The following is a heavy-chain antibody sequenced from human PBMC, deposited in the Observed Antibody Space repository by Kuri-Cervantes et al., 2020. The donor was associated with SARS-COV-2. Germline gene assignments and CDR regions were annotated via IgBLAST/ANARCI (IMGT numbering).Heavy chain of an antibody. V-gene: IGHV1-69*06. Sequence: KISCAASGFTFSSYAVTWVRQVPGQGFEWMGRIIPLFGTTIYAQKFRDRVTFTADKSTNTAYMELSSLRSEDTAVYYCARPYCTTTTCYDGTFDSWGQGTLVTVSS. CDR2: IIPLFGTT. J-gene: IGHJ4*02. CDR3: ARPYCTTTTCYDGTFDS. D-gene: IGHD2-2*01. CDR1: GFTFSSYA.